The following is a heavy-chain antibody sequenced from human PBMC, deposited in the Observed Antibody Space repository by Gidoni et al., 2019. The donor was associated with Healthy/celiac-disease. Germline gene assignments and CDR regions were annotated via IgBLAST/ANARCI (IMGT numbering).Heavy chain of an antibody. V-gene: IGHV3-23*01. D-gene: IGHD2-15*01. CDR1: VFTFSSYA. Sequence: EVQLLESGGGLVQPGGSLRLSCAASVFTFSSYARSWVRQAPGKGLEWGAASSGSGGSTYYADSVKGRFTISRDNSKNTLYLQMNSLRAEDTAVYYCAKDPTPRLTSARGYWGQGTLVTVSS. CDR3: AKDPTPRLTSARGY. J-gene: IGHJ4*02. CDR2: SSGSGGST.